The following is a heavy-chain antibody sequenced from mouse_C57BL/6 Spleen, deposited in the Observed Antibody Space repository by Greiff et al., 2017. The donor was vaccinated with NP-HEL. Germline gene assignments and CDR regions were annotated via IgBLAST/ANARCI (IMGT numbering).Heavy chain of an antibody. CDR1: GYAFSSSW. J-gene: IGHJ3*01. CDR3: ARDERPPAY. V-gene: IGHV1-82*01. Sequence: VQLQQSGPELVKPGASVKISCKASGYAFSSSWMNWVKQRPGKGLEWIGRIYPGDGDTTYNGKFKGKATLTADKSSSTAYMQLSSLTSEDSAVYFCARDERPPAYWGQGTLVTVSA. CDR2: IYPGDGDT.